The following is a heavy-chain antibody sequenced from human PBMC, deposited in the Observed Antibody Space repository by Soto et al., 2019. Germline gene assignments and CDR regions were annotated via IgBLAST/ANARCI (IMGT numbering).Heavy chain of an antibody. D-gene: IGHD5-12*01. Sequence: PSETLSLTCAVYGGSFSGYYWSWIRQPPGKGLEWIGEINHSGSTNYNPSLKSRVTISVDTSKNQFSLKLSSVTAADTAVYYCATTSRRDGYNPYYFDYWGQGTLVTVSS. J-gene: IGHJ4*02. V-gene: IGHV4-34*01. CDR1: GGSFSGYY. CDR2: INHSGST. CDR3: ATTSRRDGYNPYYFDY.